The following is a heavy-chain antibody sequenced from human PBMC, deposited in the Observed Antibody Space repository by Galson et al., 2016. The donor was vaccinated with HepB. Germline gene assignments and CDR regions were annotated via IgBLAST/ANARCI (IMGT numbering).Heavy chain of an antibody. CDR3: ARDKGWGYSYDYGMDG. CDR2: ISSSSSYI. V-gene: IGHV3-21*01. J-gene: IGHJ6*02. CDR1: GFTFSSYS. Sequence: SLRLSCAASGFTFSSYSMNWVRQAPGKGLEWVSSISSSSSYIYYADSVKGRFTISRDNAKNSLYLQMNSLRAEDTAVYYCARDKGWGYSYDYGMDGWGQGTTVTVSS. D-gene: IGHD5-18*01.